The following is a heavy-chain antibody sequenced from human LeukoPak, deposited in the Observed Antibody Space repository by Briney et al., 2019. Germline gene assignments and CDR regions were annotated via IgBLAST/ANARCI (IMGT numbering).Heavy chain of an antibody. D-gene: IGHD2-2*01. J-gene: IGHJ3*02. Sequence: PSETLSLTCTVSGGSISNYFWSWIRQPPGKGLECIGYIYYSDSTNYNPSLKSRVTISVDTSKNQFSLKLSSVTAADTAVYYCARDLQVPAANDAFDIWGQGTMVTVSS. CDR2: IYYSDST. CDR1: GGSISNYF. CDR3: ARDLQVPAANDAFDI. V-gene: IGHV4-59*12.